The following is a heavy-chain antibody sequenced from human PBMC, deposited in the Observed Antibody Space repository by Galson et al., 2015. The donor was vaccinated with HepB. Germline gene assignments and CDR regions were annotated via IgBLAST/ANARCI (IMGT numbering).Heavy chain of an antibody. D-gene: IGHD3-10*01. V-gene: IGHV3-49*04. Sequence: SLRLSCAASGFTFGDYAMSWVRQAPGKGLEWVGFIRSKPYGGTTEYAASVKGRITISRDDSKSIAYLQMNSLKTEDTAVYYCTRMTMVRGVIEGYYFDYWGQGTLVTVSS. CDR1: GFTFGDYA. CDR3: TRMTMVRGVIEGYYFDY. CDR2: IRSKPYGGTT. J-gene: IGHJ4*02.